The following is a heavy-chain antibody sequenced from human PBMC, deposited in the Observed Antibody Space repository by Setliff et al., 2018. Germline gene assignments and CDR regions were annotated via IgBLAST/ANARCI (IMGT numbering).Heavy chain of an antibody. Sequence: PGGSLRLSCAASGFTFSSYWMSWVRQAPGKGLEWVANIKQDGSEKYYVDSVKGRFTISRDDAKNSLYLQMNSLRAEDTAVYYCARVIYFYYMDVWGKGTTVTVSS. CDR3: ARVIYFYYMDV. J-gene: IGHJ6*03. V-gene: IGHV3-7*01. CDR2: IKQDGSEK. CDR1: GFTFSSYW.